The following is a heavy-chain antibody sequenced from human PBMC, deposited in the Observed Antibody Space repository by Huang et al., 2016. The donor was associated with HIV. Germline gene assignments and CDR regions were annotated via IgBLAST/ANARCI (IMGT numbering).Heavy chain of an antibody. Sequence: QLQLQGSGPGLVKPSETLSLTCTVSGGSITSSSYYWGWIRQPPGKGLEWVGSSYYSGSTDYNPSRKSRVTVSVDTSKNQFSLKLSSVTAADTAVYYCARHFSYYDSSGYTPWDAFDIWGQGTMVTVSS. D-gene: IGHD3-22*01. CDR3: ARHFSYYDSSGYTPWDAFDI. V-gene: IGHV4-39*01. CDR1: GGSITSSSYY. CDR2: SYYSGST. J-gene: IGHJ3*02.